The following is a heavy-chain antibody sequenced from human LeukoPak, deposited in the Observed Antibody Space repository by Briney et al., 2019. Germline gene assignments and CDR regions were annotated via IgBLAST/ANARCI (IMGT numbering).Heavy chain of an antibody. Sequence: GGSLRLSCAASGFTFSSYAMSWVRQAPGKGLEWVSAISGSGGSTYYADSVKGRFTISRDNSKNTLYLQMNSLRAEDTAVYYCARAYSSSPGYYYYGMDVWGQGTTVTVSS. V-gene: IGHV3-23*01. J-gene: IGHJ6*02. CDR1: GFTFSSYA. CDR2: ISGSGGST. D-gene: IGHD6-6*01. CDR3: ARAYSSSPGYYYYGMDV.